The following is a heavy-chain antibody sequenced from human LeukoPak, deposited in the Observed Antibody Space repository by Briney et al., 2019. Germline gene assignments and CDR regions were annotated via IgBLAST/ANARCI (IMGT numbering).Heavy chain of an antibody. Sequence: ASVKVSCKASGYTFTSYGISWVRQAPGQGLEWMGWINAYNGNTNYAQKLQGRVTMTTDTSTSTAYMELRRLRSDDTAVYSCARDGHHSSGSYHYYYYYGMDVWGQGSTVTVSS. D-gene: IGHD3-22*01. CDR2: INAYNGNT. V-gene: IGHV1-18*04. CDR1: GYTFTSYG. CDR3: ARDGHHSSGSYHYYYYYGMDV. J-gene: IGHJ6*02.